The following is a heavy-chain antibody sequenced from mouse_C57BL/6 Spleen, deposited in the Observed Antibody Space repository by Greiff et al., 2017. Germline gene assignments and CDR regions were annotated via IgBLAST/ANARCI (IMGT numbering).Heavy chain of an antibody. CDR1: GFSLPSYG. D-gene: IGHD1-2*01. V-gene: IGHV2-5*01. Sequence: QVQLQQSGPGLVQPSQSLSITCTVSGFSLPSYGVHWVRQSPGKGLGWLGVIWRGGSTDYNAAFMSRLSITKDNSTGQVFFKMNSLQADDTAIYYWAKEGVTTASWYVEVWGTGTTVTVSS. CDR2: IWRGGST. CDR3: AKEGVTTASWYVEV. J-gene: IGHJ1*03.